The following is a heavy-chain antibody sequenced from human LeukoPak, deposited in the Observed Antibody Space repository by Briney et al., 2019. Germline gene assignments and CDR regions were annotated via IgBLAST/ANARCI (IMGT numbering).Heavy chain of an antibody. CDR1: GGTFSSYA. J-gene: IGHJ5*02. CDR3: ARAAYQLWFGWFDP. D-gene: IGHD2-2*01. V-gene: IGHV1-69*05. CDR2: IIPIFGTA. Sequence: GSSVKVSCKASGGTFSSYAISWVRQAPGQGLEWMGGIIPIFGTANYAQKFQGRVTMTRDMSTSTVYMELSSLRSEDTAVYYCARAAYQLWFGWFDPWGQGTLVTVSS.